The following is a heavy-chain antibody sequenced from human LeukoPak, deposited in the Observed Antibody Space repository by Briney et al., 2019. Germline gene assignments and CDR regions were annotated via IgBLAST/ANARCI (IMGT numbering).Heavy chain of an antibody. J-gene: IGHJ4*02. V-gene: IGHV1-2*02. CDR1: GYTFTGYY. Sequence: ASVKVSCKASGYTFTGYYMHWVRQAPGQGLEWMGWINPNSGGTNYAQKFQGRVTMTRDTSISTGYMVLSRLRSDDTAVYYCARGRGYSRGTFDYWGQGTLVTVSS. CDR3: ARGRGYSRGTFDY. D-gene: IGHD5-18*01. CDR2: INPNSGGT.